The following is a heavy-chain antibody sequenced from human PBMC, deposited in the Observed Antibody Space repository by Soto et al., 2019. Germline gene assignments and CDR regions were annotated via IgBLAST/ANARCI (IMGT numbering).Heavy chain of an antibody. CDR3: ARERGVGGY. CDR1: GFTFSNYW. D-gene: IGHD3-10*01. V-gene: IGHV3-7*01. Sequence: EVQLVESGGALVQPGGSLRLSCAASGFTFSNYWMTWVRQAPGKGLEWVANINQDGSEKYYVDSVKGRFTISRDNAKNSLYLQMNSLRAEHTAVYYCARERGVGGYWGQGTLVTVSS. J-gene: IGHJ4*02. CDR2: INQDGSEK.